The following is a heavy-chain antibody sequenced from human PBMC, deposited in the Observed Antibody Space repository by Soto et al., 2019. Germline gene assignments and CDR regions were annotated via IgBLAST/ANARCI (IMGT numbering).Heavy chain of an antibody. J-gene: IGHJ4*02. Sequence: VKVSCKASGGTFSSYTISWVRQAPGQGLEWMGRIIPILGIANYAQKFQGRVTITADKSTSTAYMELSSLRSEDTAVYYCARGYCSSTSCLPFDYWGQGTLVTVSS. CDR3: ARGYCSSTSCLPFDY. CDR1: GGTFSSYT. D-gene: IGHD2-2*01. CDR2: IIPILGIA. V-gene: IGHV1-69*02.